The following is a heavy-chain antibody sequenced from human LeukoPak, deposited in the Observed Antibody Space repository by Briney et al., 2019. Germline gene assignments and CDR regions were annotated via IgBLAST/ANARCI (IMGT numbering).Heavy chain of an antibody. CDR2: FDPEDGET. CDR3: ARERSTSGRGAFDI. CDR1: GYTLTELS. J-gene: IGHJ3*02. D-gene: IGHD2-2*01. Sequence: ASVKVSCKVSGYTLTELSMHWVRQAPGKGLEWMGGFDPEDGETIYAQKFQGRVTMTRDTSTSTVYMELSSLRSEDTAVYYCARERSTSGRGAFDIWGQGTMVTVSS. V-gene: IGHV1-24*01.